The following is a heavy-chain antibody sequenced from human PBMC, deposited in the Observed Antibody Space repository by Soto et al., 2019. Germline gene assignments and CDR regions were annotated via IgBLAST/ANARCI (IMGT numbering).Heavy chain of an antibody. CDR2: IYYSGST. CDR1: GGSISSSSYY. D-gene: IGHD6-13*01. V-gene: IGHV4-39*01. CDR3: ARRVAADRQNSYYFDY. J-gene: IGHJ4*02. Sequence: SETLSLTCTVSGGSISSSSYYWGWIRQPPGKGLEWIGSIYYSGSTYYNPSLKSRVTISVDTSKNQFSLKLSSVTAADTAVYYCARRVAADRQNSYYFDYWGQGTLVTVSS.